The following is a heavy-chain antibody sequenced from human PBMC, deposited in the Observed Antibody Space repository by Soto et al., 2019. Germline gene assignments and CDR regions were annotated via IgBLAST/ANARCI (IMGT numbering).Heavy chain of an antibody. CDR1: GGTFSSYA. V-gene: IGHV1-69*01. J-gene: IGHJ4*02. D-gene: IGHD6-19*01. CDR3: ATAPSIAVAGTQGFDY. Sequence: QVQLVQSGAELKKPGSSVKVSCKASGGTFSSYAISWVRQAPGQGLEWMGGIIPIFGTANYAQKFQGRVTITADESTSTAYMELSSLRSEDTAVYYCATAPSIAVAGTQGFDYWGQGTLVTVSS. CDR2: IIPIFGTA.